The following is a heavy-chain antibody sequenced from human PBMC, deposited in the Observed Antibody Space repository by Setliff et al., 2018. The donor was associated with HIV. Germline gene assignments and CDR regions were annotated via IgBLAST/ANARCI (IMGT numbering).Heavy chain of an antibody. CDR3: AKELKSRAAGGRNRYFDL. Sequence: PSETLSLTCTVSGGSISSYYWSWIRQPPGKGLEWIGYIYYSGTTSYNPSLKSRVTMSVDTSKNQVSLNLTSVTAADTAVYYCAKELKSRAAGGRNRYFDLWGRGTLVTVSS. V-gene: IGHV4-59*01. CDR2: IYYSGTT. J-gene: IGHJ2*01. D-gene: IGHD6-13*01. CDR1: GGSISSYY.